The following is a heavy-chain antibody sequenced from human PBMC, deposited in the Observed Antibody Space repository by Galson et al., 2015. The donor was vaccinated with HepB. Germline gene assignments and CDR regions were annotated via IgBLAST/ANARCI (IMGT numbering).Heavy chain of an antibody. CDR2: ISSSSSYI. CDR3: ARVKRSRYQLPGMHCYGMDV. D-gene: IGHD2-2*01. CDR1: GFTFSSYS. Sequence: SLRLSCAASGFTFSSYSMNWVRQAPGKGLEWVSSISSSSSYIYYADSVKGRFTISRDNAKNSLYLQTNSLRAEDTAVYYCARVKRSRYQLPGMHCYGMDVWGQGTTVTVSS. J-gene: IGHJ6*02. V-gene: IGHV3-21*01.